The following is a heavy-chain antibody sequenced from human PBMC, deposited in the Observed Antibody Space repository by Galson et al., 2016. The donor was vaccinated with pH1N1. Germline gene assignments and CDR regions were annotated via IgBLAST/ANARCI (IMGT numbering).Heavy chain of an antibody. CDR1: GYTFTTYG. J-gene: IGHJ4*02. CDR3: ASRRILKCSGGSCYLDS. CDR2: ISTYTGNA. D-gene: IGHD2-15*01. Sequence: SVKASCKASGYTFTTYGIDWVRQAPGQGLEWMGWISTYTGNAKYAQKFQGRLTLTTDPFTNIAYMDLGSLTSDDTATYFCASRRILKCSGGSCYLDSWGQGTLVTVSS. V-gene: IGHV1-18*01.